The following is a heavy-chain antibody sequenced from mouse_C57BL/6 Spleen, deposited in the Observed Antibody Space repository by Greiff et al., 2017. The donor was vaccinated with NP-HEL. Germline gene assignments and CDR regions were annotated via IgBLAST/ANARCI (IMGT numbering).Heavy chain of an antibody. Sequence: VKLMEPGPELVKPGASVKISCKASGYAFSSSWMNWVKQRPGKGLEWIGRIYPGDGDTNYNGKFKGKATLTADKSSSTAYMQLSSLTSEDSAVYFCGRAGPPDYWGQGTTLTVSS. CDR2: IYPGDGDT. CDR3: GRAGPPDY. CDR1: GYAFSSSW. V-gene: IGHV1-82*01. J-gene: IGHJ2*01.